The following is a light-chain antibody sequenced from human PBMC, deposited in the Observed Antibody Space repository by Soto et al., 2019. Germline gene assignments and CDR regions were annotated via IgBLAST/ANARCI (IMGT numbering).Light chain of an antibody. V-gene: IGKV1-17*01. CDR1: QGIGND. J-gene: IGKJ4*01. CDR2: AAS. CDR3: LQHYTYPLT. Sequence: DIQMTQSPSSLSAAVGDRVTITCRASQGIGNDLGWYQQKQGTXXKXXIFAASNLESGVPSRFSGSGSGTQLTITISSLQPEDFETYYCLQHYTYPLTFAGGTKVDIK.